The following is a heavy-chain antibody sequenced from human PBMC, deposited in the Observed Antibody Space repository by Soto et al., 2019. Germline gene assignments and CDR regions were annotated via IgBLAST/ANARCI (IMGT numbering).Heavy chain of an antibody. Sequence: EVQLVESGGGLVQPGGSLRLSCAASGFTFSNYWMHWVRQAPGKGLVWVSRINSDGSSTSYADSVKGRFTISRDNAKNTLYLQVNSLRAEDTAVYYCAKGSSWYGGAYWGQGTLVTVSS. CDR2: INSDGSST. D-gene: IGHD6-13*01. CDR3: AKGSSWYGGAY. CDR1: GFTFSNYW. V-gene: IGHV3-74*01. J-gene: IGHJ4*02.